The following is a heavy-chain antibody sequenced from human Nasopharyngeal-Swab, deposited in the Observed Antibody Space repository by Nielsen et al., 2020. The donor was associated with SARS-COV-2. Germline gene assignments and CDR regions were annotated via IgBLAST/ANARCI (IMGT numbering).Heavy chain of an antibody. D-gene: IGHD3-3*01. CDR3: ARRSSYYDFWGGYYVFDY. CDR2: IYPGDSDT. Sequence: GESLKISCKGSGYSFTSYWIGWVRQMPGKGLEWMGIIYPGDSDTRYIPSFQGQVTISADKSISTAYLQWSSLEASDTAMYYCARRSSYYDFWGGYYVFDYWGQGTLVTASS. V-gene: IGHV5-51*01. CDR1: GYSFTSYW. J-gene: IGHJ4*02.